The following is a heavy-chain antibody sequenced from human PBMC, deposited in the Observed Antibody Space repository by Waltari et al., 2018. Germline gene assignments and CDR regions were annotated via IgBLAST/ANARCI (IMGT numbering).Heavy chain of an antibody. V-gene: IGHV4-34*01. Sequence: QVQLQQWGAGLLKPSETLSLTCAVYGGSFSGYYWSWIRQPPGKGLEWIGEINHSGSTNYNPSRKSRVTISVDTSKNQFSRKLSCVTAADTAVYYCARASRQRIVVVVAAATRGGAFDIWGQGTMVTVAS. CDR1: GGSFSGYY. J-gene: IGHJ3*02. D-gene: IGHD2-15*01. CDR2: INHSGST. CDR3: ARASRQRIVVVVAAATRGGAFDI.